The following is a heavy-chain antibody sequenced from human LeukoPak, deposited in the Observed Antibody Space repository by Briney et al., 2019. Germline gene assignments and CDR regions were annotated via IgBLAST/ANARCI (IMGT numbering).Heavy chain of an antibody. J-gene: IGHJ4*02. D-gene: IGHD5-18*01. V-gene: IGHV3-9*01. Sequence: GGSLRLPCAASGFTFDDYTMHWVRQAPGKGLEWVSGISWHSANIGYADSVQGRFTISRDNAKNTLYLQMNSLRAEDTAFYYCEKTMWAKDSHGFSPSFDYWGQGTQVTVSS. CDR3: EKTMWAKDSHGFSPSFDY. CDR1: GFTFDDYT. CDR2: ISWHSANI.